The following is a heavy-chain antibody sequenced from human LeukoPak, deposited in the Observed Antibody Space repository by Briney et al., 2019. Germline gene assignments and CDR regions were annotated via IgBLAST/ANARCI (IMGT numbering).Heavy chain of an antibody. D-gene: IGHD3-10*01. CDR1: GYTFTDYY. CDR3: ARDLGNPFGELLSDLDY. V-gene: IGHV1-69*05. J-gene: IGHJ4*02. Sequence: GASVKVSCETSGYTFTDYYILWVRQAPGQGLEWMGGIIPIFGTANYAQKFQGRVTITTDESTSTAYMELSSLRSEDTAVYYCARDLGNPFGELLSDLDYWGQGTLVTVSS. CDR2: IIPIFGTA.